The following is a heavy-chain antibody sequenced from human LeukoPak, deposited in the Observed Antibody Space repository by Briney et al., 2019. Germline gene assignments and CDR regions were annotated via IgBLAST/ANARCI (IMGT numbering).Heavy chain of an antibody. Sequence: PSETLSLTCAVYGVSFSGYYWSWIRQPPGKGLEWIGEINHSGSTNYNPSLKSRVTISVDTSKNQFSLKLSSVTAADTAVYYCARGTISSSWYYYYYYGMDVWGQGTTVTVSS. CDR2: INHSGST. D-gene: IGHD6-13*01. CDR3: ARGTISSSWYYYYYYGMDV. CDR1: GVSFSGYY. J-gene: IGHJ6*02. V-gene: IGHV4-34*01.